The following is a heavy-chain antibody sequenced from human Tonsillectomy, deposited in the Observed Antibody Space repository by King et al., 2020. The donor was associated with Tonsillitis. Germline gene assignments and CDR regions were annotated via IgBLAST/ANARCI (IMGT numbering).Heavy chain of an antibody. D-gene: IGHD6-13*01. CDR2: ISSSGSTI. V-gene: IGHV3-48*03. CDR3: ARDREGASSR. Sequence: EVQLVESGGGLVQPGGSLRLSCAASGFTFSSYEMNWVRQAPGKGLEGVSYISSSGSTIYYAASVKGRFTITRDNANNSLYLQMNSLRAEDTAVYYCARDREGASSRWGQGTMVTVSS. CDR1: GFTFSSYE. J-gene: IGHJ3*01.